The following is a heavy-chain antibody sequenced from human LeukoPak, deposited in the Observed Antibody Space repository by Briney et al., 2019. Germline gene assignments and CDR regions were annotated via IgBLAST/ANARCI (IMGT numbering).Heavy chain of an antibody. Sequence: SVKVSCKASGGTFISYAISWVRQAPGQGLEWMGGIIPIFGTANYAQKFQGRVTITADKSTSTAYMELSSLRSEDTAVYYCASAVPAATWFDPWGQGTLVTVSS. CDR3: ASAVPAATWFDP. CDR1: GGTFISYA. V-gene: IGHV1-69*06. D-gene: IGHD2-2*01. J-gene: IGHJ5*02. CDR2: IIPIFGTA.